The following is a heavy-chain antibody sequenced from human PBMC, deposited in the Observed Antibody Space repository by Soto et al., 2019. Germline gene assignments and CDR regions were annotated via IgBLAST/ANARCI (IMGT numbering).Heavy chain of an antibody. CDR1: GDTFTSGSFY. J-gene: IGHJ6*02. V-gene: IGHV4-61*03. CDR2: ISYTGRT. Sequence: SESLSLTCTASGDTFTSGSFYWTWLRQPPGKGLEWIGYISYTGRTKYNPSLQSRVTISVDTSKNDFSLNLSSVTAADTAVYFCAREWGLLPYYVMNVWGHGTAVTVSS. D-gene: IGHD7-27*01. CDR3: AREWGLLPYYVMNV.